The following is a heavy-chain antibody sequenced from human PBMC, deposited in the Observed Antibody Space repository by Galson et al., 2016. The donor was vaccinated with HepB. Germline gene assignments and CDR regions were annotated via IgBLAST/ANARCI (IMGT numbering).Heavy chain of an antibody. CDR2: INPTGTT. Sequence: SVKVSCKASGYTFISFYMNWVRQAPGQGPEWMGLINPTGTTTYARKFQDRLTLTRDTSTSTVYMELSSLRFEDTAVYYCARELSGGDDDYWGQGTLVTVSS. CDR3: ARELSGGDDDY. CDR1: GYTFISFY. D-gene: IGHD2-21*02. J-gene: IGHJ4*02. V-gene: IGHV1-46*03.